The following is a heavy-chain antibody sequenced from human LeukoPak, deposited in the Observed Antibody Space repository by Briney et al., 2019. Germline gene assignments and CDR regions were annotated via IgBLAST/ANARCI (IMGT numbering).Heavy chain of an antibody. D-gene: IGHD2/OR15-2a*01. CDR3: ARSGFSFDY. CDR2: INHSGST. J-gene: IGHJ4*02. Sequence: PSETLSLTCAVYGGSFSGYYWSWIRQPPGKGLEWIGEINHSGSTNYNPSLKSRVTISVDTSKNQFSLKLSSVTAADTAVYYCARSGFSFDYWGQGTLVTVSS. CDR1: GGSFSGYY. V-gene: IGHV4-34*01.